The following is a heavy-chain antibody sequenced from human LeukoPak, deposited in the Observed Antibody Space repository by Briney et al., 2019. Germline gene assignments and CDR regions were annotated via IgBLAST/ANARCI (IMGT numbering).Heavy chain of an antibody. V-gene: IGHV4-61*02. J-gene: IGHJ4*02. D-gene: IGHD6-6*01. CDR2: IYTSGST. CDR1: GGSISSSSYY. Sequence: SETLSLTCTVSGGSISSSSYYWSWIRQPAGKGLEWIGRIYTSGSTNYNPSLKSRVTISVDTSKNQFSLKLSSVTAADTAVYYCARDGDLYSSSSFDYWGQGTLVTVSS. CDR3: ARDGDLYSSSSFDY.